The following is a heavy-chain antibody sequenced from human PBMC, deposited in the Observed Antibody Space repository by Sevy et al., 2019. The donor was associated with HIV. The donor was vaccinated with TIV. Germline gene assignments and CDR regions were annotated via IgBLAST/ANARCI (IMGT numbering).Heavy chain of an antibody. CDR1: GFTFNAYD. CDR3: AKYLYYDILTGDATDAFDM. V-gene: IGHV3-30*18. J-gene: IGHJ3*02. CDR2: ISYDGGKK. D-gene: IGHD3-9*01. Sequence: GGSLRLSCAVSGFTFNAYDMHWVRQAPGKGLEYMALISYDGGKKYYADSVKGRFTMSRDNSENTLYLQMNNLRAEDTAVYYCAKYLYYDILTGDATDAFDMWGQGTMVTVSS.